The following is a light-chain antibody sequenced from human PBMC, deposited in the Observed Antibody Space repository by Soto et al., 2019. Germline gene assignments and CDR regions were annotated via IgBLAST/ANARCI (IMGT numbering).Light chain of an antibody. J-gene: IGKJ5*01. CDR2: HAS. V-gene: IGKV3-11*01. CDR1: QSVSSY. CDR3: QQRSNWPIT. Sequence: DIVLTQSPVTLSLSPGERDTLSCRASQSVSSYLAWYQQRPGQAPRLLIYHASSRATGIPTRFSGSGSGTDFTLTISSLEPEDFAVYYCQQRSNWPITSGQGTRLEI.